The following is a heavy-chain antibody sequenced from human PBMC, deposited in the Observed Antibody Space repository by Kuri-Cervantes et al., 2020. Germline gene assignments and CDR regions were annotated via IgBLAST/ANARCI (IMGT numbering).Heavy chain of an antibody. CDR2: ISSSSSYI. J-gene: IGHJ4*02. D-gene: IGHD6-19*01. CDR3: GQGSSGWPYYLDY. V-gene: IGHV3-21*01. CDR1: GFTFSSYG. Sequence: GESLKISCAASGFTFSSYGMHWVRQAPGKGLEWVSSISSSSSYIYYADSVKGRFTISRDNAKNSLYLQMNSLRAEDTAVYYCGQGSSGWPYYLDYWGQGTLVTVSS.